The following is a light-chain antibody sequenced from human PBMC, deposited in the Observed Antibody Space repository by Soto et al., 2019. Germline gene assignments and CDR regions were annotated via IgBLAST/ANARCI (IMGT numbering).Light chain of an antibody. CDR2: EVS. V-gene: IGLV2-11*01. J-gene: IGLJ3*02. CDR1: SSDVGGYNY. CDR3: CSYGGSYTWV. Sequence: QSALTQPASVSGSPGQSITISCTGTSSDVGGYNYVSWYQQHPGKAPKLMIYEVSNRPSGVPDRFSGSKSGNTASLTISGLQADDEADYYCCSYGGSYTWVFGGGTKLTVL.